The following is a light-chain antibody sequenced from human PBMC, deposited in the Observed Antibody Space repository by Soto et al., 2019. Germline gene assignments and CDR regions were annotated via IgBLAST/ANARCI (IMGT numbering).Light chain of an antibody. CDR3: QQYNSFFPT. J-gene: IGKJ2*01. CDR2: KAS. V-gene: IGKV1-5*03. CDR1: QSISRY. Sequence: DIQLTQSPSSLSASVVDRFTITFLASQSISRYLNWYQQKPWKAPNLLIQKASSLESGVPSSFSGSGSGTEFTLTISSLQPDDFATYYCQQYNSFFPTFGQGTKVDIK.